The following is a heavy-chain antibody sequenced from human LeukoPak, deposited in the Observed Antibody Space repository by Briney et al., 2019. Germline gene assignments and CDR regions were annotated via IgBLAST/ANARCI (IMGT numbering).Heavy chain of an antibody. V-gene: IGHV3-48*01. CDR3: ARETNKMATVYFDY. J-gene: IGHJ4*02. D-gene: IGHD5-24*01. CDR2: ISSSSSTI. CDR1: GFTFSSYS. Sequence: GGSLRLSCAASGFTFSSYSMNWVRQAPGKGLEWVSYISSSSSTIYYADSVKGRFTISRDNAKNSLYLQMNSLRAEDTAVYYCARETNKMATVYFDYWGQRTLVTVSS.